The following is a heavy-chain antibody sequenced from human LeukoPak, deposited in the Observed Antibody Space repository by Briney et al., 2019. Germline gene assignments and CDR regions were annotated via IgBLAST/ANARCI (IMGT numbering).Heavy chain of an antibody. CDR3: ARGHLAVAGLPYYYYYGMDV. V-gene: IGHV1-69*04. Sequence: SVKVSCKASGGTFSSYAISWVRQAPGQGLEWMGRIIPILGIANYAQKFQGRVTITADKSTSTAYMELSSLRSEDTAAYYCARGHLAVAGLPYYYYYGMDVWGQGTTVTVSS. D-gene: IGHD6-19*01. CDR2: IIPILGIA. CDR1: GGTFSSYA. J-gene: IGHJ6*02.